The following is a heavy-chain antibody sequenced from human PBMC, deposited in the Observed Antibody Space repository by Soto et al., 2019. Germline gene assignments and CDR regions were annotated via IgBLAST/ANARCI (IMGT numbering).Heavy chain of an antibody. CDR2: VYPGDSDT. V-gene: IGHV5-51*01. Sequence: PGESLKISCKGSGYSFTSYWIGWVRQIPGKGLEWMGIVYPGDSDTRYSPSFQGQVTISADKSISTAYLQWSSLKASDTAMYYCARLRKLRFLEWYPGMDVWGQGTTVTVSS. J-gene: IGHJ6*02. D-gene: IGHD3-3*01. CDR1: GYSFTSYW. CDR3: ARLRKLRFLEWYPGMDV.